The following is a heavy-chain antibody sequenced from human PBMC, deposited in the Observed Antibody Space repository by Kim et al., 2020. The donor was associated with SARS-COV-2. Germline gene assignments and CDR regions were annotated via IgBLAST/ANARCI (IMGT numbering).Heavy chain of an antibody. J-gene: IGHJ6*02. CDR3: ASDRAQSQYYYYGMDV. CDR2: IYYSGST. Sequence: SETLSLTCTVSGGSISSGGYYWSWIRQHPGKGLEWIGYIYYSGSTYYNPSLKSRVTISVDTSKNQFSLKLSSVTAADTAVYYCASDRAQSQYYYYGMDVWGQGTTVTVSS. V-gene: IGHV4-31*03. CDR1: GGSISSGGYY.